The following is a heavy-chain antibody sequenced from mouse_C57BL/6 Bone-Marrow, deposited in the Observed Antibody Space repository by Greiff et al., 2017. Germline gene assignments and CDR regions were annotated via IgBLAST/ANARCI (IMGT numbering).Heavy chain of an antibody. V-gene: IGHV14-4*01. CDR1: GFNIKDDY. J-gene: IGHJ2*01. CDR3: TIWGVDY. Sequence: EVQGVESGAELVRPGASVKLSCTASGFNIKDDYMHWVKQRPEQGLAWIGWIDPENGDTEYASKFQGKATITADTSSNTAYLQLSSLTSEDTAVYYCTIWGVDYWGQGTTLTVSS. CDR2: IDPENGDT.